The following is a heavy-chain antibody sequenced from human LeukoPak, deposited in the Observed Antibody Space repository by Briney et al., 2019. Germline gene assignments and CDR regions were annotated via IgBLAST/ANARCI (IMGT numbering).Heavy chain of an antibody. CDR2: ISVASNT. D-gene: IGHD6-13*01. V-gene: IGHV3-23*01. J-gene: IGHJ4*02. CDR1: GLAFSSYA. Sequence: PGGSLRLSCAASGLAFSSYAMSWVRQAPGKGLEWVSTISVASNTFYADSVKGRFTISRDNSKNTLYLQMNSLRAEDTAVYYCAKDAESAAGPDWGQGTLVTVSS. CDR3: AKDAESAAGPD.